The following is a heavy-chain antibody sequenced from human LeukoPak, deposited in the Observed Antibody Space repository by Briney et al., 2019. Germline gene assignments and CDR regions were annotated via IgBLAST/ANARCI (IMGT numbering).Heavy chain of an antibody. CDR3: AKDGYNWNYVV. Sequence: GGSLRLSCAASGFTFSSYAMSWVRQAPGKGLEGVSAISGSGGSTYYADSVKGRFTISRDDSKNTLYLQMNSLRAEDTAVYYCAKDGYNWNYVVWGQGTLVTVSS. CDR1: GFTFSSYA. J-gene: IGHJ4*02. D-gene: IGHD1-7*01. V-gene: IGHV3-23*01. CDR2: ISGSGGST.